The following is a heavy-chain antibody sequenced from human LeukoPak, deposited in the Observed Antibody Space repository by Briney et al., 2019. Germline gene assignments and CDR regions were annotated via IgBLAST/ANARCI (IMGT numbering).Heavy chain of an antibody. CDR1: GYTFTSYY. V-gene: IGHV1-46*01. Sequence: ASAKVSCKASGYTFTSYYMHWVRQAPGQGLEWMGIINPSGGSTSYAQKFQGRVTMTRDTSTSTVYMELSSLRSEDTAVYYCARVWYDSSAYGPFDPWGQGALVTVSS. D-gene: IGHD3-22*01. CDR2: INPSGGST. CDR3: ARVWYDSSAYGPFDP. J-gene: IGHJ5*02.